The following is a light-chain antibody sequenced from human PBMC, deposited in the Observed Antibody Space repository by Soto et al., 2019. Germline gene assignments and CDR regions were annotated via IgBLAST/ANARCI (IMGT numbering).Light chain of an antibody. J-gene: IGLJ1*01. V-gene: IGLV1-40*01. CDR2: GNT. CDR1: SSNIGSTYD. CDR3: KYYDDSLSVHYV. Sequence: QSVLTQPPSVSGAPGQRVTISCTGSSSNIGSTYDVQWYQQLPGTAPKLLIHGNTNRPSGVPDRLSGSKSGNSASLAITGLQEDDEVYYYSKYYDDSLSVHYVFGTGTKVTVL.